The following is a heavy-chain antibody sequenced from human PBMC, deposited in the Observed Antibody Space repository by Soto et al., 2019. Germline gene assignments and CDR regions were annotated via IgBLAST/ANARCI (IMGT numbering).Heavy chain of an antibody. V-gene: IGHV3-23*01. CDR2: INDSGDKT. CDR1: GFTLSNNV. CDR3: AKGAYYDFWSGYSAFNH. D-gene: IGHD3-3*01. Sequence: PGGSLRLSCAASGFTLSNNVMSWVRQAPGKGLEWVSAINDSGDKTYYADSVKGRFSISRDNSKNTLYLQMSSLRAEDTAIYYCAKGAYYDFWSGYSAFNHWGKGTLVTVPS. J-gene: IGHJ4*02.